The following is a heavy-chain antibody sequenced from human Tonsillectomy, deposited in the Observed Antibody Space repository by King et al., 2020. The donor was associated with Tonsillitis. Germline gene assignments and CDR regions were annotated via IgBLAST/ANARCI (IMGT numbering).Heavy chain of an antibody. CDR2: ILWNDEK. J-gene: IGHJ4*02. V-gene: IGHV2-5*01. Sequence: FTLKESGPTLVRPTQTLTLTCSFSGFSLTTSEVGVTWIRQPPGKALEWLALILWNDEKFYTPSLESRLTIAKDMSKNQVVLTMTNMDPVDTATYYCARRTQFAYGYGGNLFDSWGQGALVTVSS. CDR3: ARRTQFAYGYGGNLFDS. D-gene: IGHD5-18*01. CDR1: GFSLTTSEVG.